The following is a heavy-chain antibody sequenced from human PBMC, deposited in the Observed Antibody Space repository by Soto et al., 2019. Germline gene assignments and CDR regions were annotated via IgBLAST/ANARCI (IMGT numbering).Heavy chain of an antibody. J-gene: IGHJ6*02. Sequence: GGSLRLSCAASGLTFSSFAMSWVRQAPGKGLEWVSGISGSGGSTYHADSVEGRFIISRDNSKNVLYLQMNSVRAEDTAVYYCAKGHSSSPSPQYYYYGMDVWGQGTTVTVSS. CDR3: AKGHSSSPSPQYYYYGMDV. CDR1: GLTFSSFA. D-gene: IGHD6-13*01. CDR2: ISGSGGST. V-gene: IGHV3-23*01.